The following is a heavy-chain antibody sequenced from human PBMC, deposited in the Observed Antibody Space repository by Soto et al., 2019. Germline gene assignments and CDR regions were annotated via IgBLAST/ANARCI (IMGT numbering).Heavy chain of an antibody. CDR3: ARGGKALRFLEWLPAFDY. CDR1: GGSISSYC. V-gene: IGHV4-59*12. D-gene: IGHD3-3*01. J-gene: IGHJ4*02. Sequence: PSETLSLTCTVSGGSISSYCWSWIRQPPGKGLEWIGYIYYSGSTNYNPSLKSRVTISVDTSKNQFSLKLSSVTAADTAVYYCARGGKALRFLEWLPAFDYWGQGTLVTVSS. CDR2: IYYSGST.